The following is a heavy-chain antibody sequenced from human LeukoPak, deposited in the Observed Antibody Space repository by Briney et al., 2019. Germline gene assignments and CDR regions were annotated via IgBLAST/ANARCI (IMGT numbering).Heavy chain of an antibody. Sequence: ASVKVSCKASGYTFTSYYINWVRQATGQGLEWMGWMNPNSGNTGYAQKYQGRVTMTRNTSISTAYMELSSLRSEDTAVYYCARGTIAHQRWLQFRRREAWSVPDYWGQGTLVTVSS. CDR2: MNPNSGNT. J-gene: IGHJ4*02. CDR1: GYTFTSYY. D-gene: IGHD5-24*01. V-gene: IGHV1-8*01. CDR3: ARGTIAHQRWLQFRRREAWSVPDY.